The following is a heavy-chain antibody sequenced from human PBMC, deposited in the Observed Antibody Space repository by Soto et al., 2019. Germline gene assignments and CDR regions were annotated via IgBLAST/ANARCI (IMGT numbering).Heavy chain of an antibody. CDR1: GYSISNTGYY. V-gene: IGHV4-39*01. CDR3: ARASPEYQLPDAFDI. D-gene: IGHD2-2*01. Sequence: SETLSLTCSVSGYSISNTGYYWGWLRQAPGKGLEYIASVYYSGDTYYNPSLKSRVTMSVDTSKNQFSLKLSSVTAADTAVYYCARASPEYQLPDAFDIWGQGTMVTVSS. CDR2: VYYSGDT. J-gene: IGHJ3*02.